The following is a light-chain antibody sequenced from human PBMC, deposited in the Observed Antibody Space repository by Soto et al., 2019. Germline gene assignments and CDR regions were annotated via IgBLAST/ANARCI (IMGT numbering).Light chain of an antibody. CDR3: QQYNNWPPLT. CDR2: AAS. J-gene: IGKJ4*01. Sequence: AIQMTQSPSSLSASVGDRVTITCRASQGIGNDLGWYQQKPGKAPKLLFFAASGLQSGVPSRFSGSGSGTEFTLTISSLQSEDFAVYYCQQYNNWPPLTFGGGTKVDI. CDR1: QGIGND. V-gene: IGKV1-6*01.